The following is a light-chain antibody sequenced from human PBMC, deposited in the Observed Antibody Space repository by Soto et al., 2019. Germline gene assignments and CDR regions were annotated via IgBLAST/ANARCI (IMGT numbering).Light chain of an antibody. V-gene: IGLV1-44*01. Sequence: QSVLTQPPSASGTPGQRVIVSCSGGSSNIGISGVSWYQQLPGTAPKLLIHSNHQRPSGVPDRFSASKSGTSASLAISGLQSEDEADYYCAAWDESLNGYVFGIGTKVTVL. CDR2: SNH. CDR1: SSNIGISG. CDR3: AAWDESLNGYV. J-gene: IGLJ1*01.